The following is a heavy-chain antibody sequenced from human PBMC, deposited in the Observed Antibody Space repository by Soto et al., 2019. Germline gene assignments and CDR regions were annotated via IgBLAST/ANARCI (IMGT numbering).Heavy chain of an antibody. CDR1: GFTFSAYN. CDR3: ARDTRADPDY. J-gene: IGHJ4*02. V-gene: IGHV3-21*01. Sequence: PGGSLRLSCAASGFTFSAYNMNWVRQAPGKGLEWVSSISGSSSYIYYADSVKGRFTISRDNDENSLYLQMNSLRAEDTAVYYCARDTRADPDYWGQGTLVTVSS. CDR2: ISGSSSYI. D-gene: IGHD1-1*01.